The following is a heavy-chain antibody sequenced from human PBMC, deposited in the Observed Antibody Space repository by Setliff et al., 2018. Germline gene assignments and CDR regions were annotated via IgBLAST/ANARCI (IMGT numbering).Heavy chain of an antibody. CDR1: GYTFTSYG. J-gene: IGHJ5*02. CDR3: ARAQSWSSTSCSPHWFDP. D-gene: IGHD2-2*01. CDR2: ISSYNGNT. V-gene: IGHV1-18*01. Sequence: GASVKVSCKASGYTFTSYGISWVRQAPGQGLEWMGWISSYNGNTNYAQKLQGRVTMTTDTSTSTAYMDLMSLRSEETAVYYCARAQSWSSTSCSPHWFDPWGQGSLVTVSS.